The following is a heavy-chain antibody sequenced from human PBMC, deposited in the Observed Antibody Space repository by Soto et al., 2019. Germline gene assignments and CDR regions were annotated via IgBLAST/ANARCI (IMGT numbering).Heavy chain of an antibody. CDR2: ISGGGDAT. J-gene: IGHJ2*01. CDR3: ARKVSGSTGRPDLWYFAL. V-gene: IGHV3-23*01. D-gene: IGHD3-10*01. Sequence: EVQLLDSGGGLVQPGGSLRLSCAASGFTFSGYALTWVRQAPGKGLEWVSAISGGGDATFYADSVKGRFTISRDNCKNPLYLQMNPLRAEDTAVYYCARKVSGSTGRPDLWYFALWGRGTLVTVSS. CDR1: GFTFSGYA.